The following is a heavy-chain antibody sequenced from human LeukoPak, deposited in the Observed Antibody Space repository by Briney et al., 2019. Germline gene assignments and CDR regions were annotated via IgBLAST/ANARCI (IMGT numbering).Heavy chain of an antibody. CDR2: ISGSGGIT. CDR3: AKSPRFDAFDI. CDR1: GVTFSNSA. D-gene: IGHD3-3*01. J-gene: IGHJ3*02. V-gene: IGHV3-23*01. Sequence: GGSLRLSCAASGVTFSNSAMSCVRQAPGKGLEWVSTISGSGGITYYADSVKGRFTISRDNSKNTLSVQMNSLRAEDTAVYYCAKSPRFDAFDIWGQGTMVTVSS.